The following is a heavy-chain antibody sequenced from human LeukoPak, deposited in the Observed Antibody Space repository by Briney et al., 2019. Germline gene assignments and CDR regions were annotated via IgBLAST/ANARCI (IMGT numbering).Heavy chain of an antibody. D-gene: IGHD1-26*01. J-gene: IGHJ4*02. Sequence: ASVKVSCKASGYTFTSYGISWVRQAPGQGLEWMGWISGDNGDTNYAQKLQGRVTMTTDTSTSTAYMELRSLRYDDTAVYYCAGDRYGVRSGSCDYWGQGTLVTVSS. CDR3: AGDRYGVRSGSCDY. CDR1: GYTFTSYG. V-gene: IGHV1-18*01. CDR2: ISGDNGDT.